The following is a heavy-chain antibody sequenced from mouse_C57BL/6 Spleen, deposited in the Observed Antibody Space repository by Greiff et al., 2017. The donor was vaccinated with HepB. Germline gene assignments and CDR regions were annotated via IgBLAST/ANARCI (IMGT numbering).Heavy chain of an antibody. CDR2: IYPGDGDT. CDR3: ERGDYGGGYAMDY. CDR1: GYAFSSSW. D-gene: IGHD2-4*01. V-gene: IGHV1-82*01. J-gene: IGHJ4*01. Sequence: VQLQQSGPELVKPGASVKISCKASGYAFSSSWMNWVKQRPGKGLEWIGRIYPGDGDTNYNGKFKGKATLTADKSSSTANMQLSSLTSEDSAVYFCERGDYGGGYAMDYWGQGTSVTVSS.